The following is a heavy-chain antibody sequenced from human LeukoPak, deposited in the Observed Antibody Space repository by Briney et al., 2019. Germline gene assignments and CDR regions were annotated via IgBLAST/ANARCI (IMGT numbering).Heavy chain of an antibody. CDR2: IYYSGST. D-gene: IGHD3-22*01. V-gene: IGHV4-59*06. J-gene: IGHJ4*02. Sequence: PSETLSLTCTVSGGSISSYYWSWIRQHPGKGLEWIGYIYYSGSTYYNPSLKSRVTISVDTSKNQFSLKLSSVTAADTAVYYCARFSLPDYYDSSGADYWGQGTLVTVSS. CDR1: GGSISSYY. CDR3: ARFSLPDYYDSSGADY.